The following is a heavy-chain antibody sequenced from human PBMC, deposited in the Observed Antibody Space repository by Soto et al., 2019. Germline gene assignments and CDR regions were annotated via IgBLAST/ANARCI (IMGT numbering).Heavy chain of an antibody. CDR1: GFTFSSYG. Sequence: PGGSLRLSCAASGFTFSSYGMHGVRQAPGKGLEWVAVIWYDGSNKYYADSVKGRFTISRDNSKNTLYLQMNSLRAEDTAVYYCARDSLGTTVTRYYSSYGMDCCGQGPTVTVAS. J-gene: IGHJ6*02. CDR3: ARDSLGTTVTRYYSSYGMDC. CDR2: IWYDGSNK. D-gene: IGHD4-17*01. V-gene: IGHV3-33*01.